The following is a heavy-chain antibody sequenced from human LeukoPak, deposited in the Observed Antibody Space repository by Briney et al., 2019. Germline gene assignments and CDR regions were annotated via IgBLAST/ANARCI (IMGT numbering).Heavy chain of an antibody. CDR1: GFTFSSYG. CDR2: IWYDGSNK. V-gene: IGHV3-30*02. D-gene: IGHD3-3*01. J-gene: IGHJ4*02. CDR3: AKDRRYGVAPYYFDY. Sequence: GGSLRLSCAASGFTFSSYGMHWVRQAPGKGLEWVAVIWYDGSNKYYADSVKGRFTISRDNSKNTLYLQRNSLRAEDTAVYYCAKDRRYGVAPYYFDYWGQGTLVTVSS.